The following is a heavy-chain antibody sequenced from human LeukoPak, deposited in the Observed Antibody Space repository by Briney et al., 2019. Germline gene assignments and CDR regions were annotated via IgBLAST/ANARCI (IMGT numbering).Heavy chain of an antibody. Sequence: GGSLRLSCAASGFIFSSYWMHWVRHAPGKGLEWVSYISSSGSTIYYADSVKGRFTISRDNAKNSLYLQMNSLRAEDTAVYYCAELGITMIGGVWGKGTTVTVSS. V-gene: IGHV3-48*03. J-gene: IGHJ6*04. CDR1: GFIFSSYW. CDR3: AELGITMIGGV. CDR2: ISSSGSTI. D-gene: IGHD3-10*02.